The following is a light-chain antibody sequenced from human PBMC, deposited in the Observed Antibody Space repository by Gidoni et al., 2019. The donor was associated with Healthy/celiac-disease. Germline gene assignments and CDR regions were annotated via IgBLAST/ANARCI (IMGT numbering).Light chain of an antibody. CDR2: EGS. J-gene: IGLJ2*01. V-gene: IGLV2-23*01. CDR1: SSDAGSYNL. CDR3: CSYAGSSSVV. Sequence: QSPLTQPAPVSGSPGPSITISCTVTSSDAGSYNLVSLYPQHPGKAPKLKIYEGSKRTSGVSNRFSGSKSGNTASLTISGLQAEDEADYYCCSYAGSSSVVFGGGTKLTVL.